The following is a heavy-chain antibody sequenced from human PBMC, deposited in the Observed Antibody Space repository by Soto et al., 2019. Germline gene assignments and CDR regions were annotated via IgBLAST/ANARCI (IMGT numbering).Heavy chain of an antibody. V-gene: IGHV4-39*01. CDR2: IYYSGST. D-gene: IGHD6-13*01. Sequence: SETLSLTCTVSGGSISSSSYYWGWIRQPPGKGLEWIGSIYYSGSTYYNPSLKSRVTISVDTSKNQFSLKLSSVTAADTAVYYCARHSGEIAAPAPIDYWGQGTLVTVST. J-gene: IGHJ4*02. CDR3: ARHSGEIAAPAPIDY. CDR1: GGSISSSSYY.